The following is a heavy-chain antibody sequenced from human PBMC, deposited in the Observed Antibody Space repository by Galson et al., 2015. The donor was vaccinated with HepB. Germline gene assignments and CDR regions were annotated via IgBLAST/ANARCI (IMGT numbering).Heavy chain of an antibody. V-gene: IGHV3-23*01. CDR2: ISGSGGST. CDR3: AKDDPGMATGWGRYYYYGMDV. D-gene: IGHD5-24*01. Sequence: SLRLSCAASGFTFSSYAMSWVRQAPGKGLEWVSAISGSGGSTYYADSVKGRFAISRDNSKNTLYLQMNSLRAEDTAVYYCAKDDPGMATGWGRYYYYGMDVWGQGTTVTVSS. CDR1: GFTFSSYA. J-gene: IGHJ6*02.